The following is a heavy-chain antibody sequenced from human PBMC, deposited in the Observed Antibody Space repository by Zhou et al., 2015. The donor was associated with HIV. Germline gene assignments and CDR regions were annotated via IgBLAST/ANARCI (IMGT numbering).Heavy chain of an antibody. J-gene: IGHJ4*02. Sequence: QVQLVQSGAEVKKPGASVKVSCKASGYTFTGYYIHWVRQAPGQGLEWMGRINPNSGGTNYAQKFQGRVTMTRDTSISTAYMELSSLRSDDTAVYYCAGHFLSDTRIRSRPWTWAQGTLVTVSS. V-gene: IGHV1-2*06. CDR1: GYTFTGYY. D-gene: IGHD1-1*01. CDR3: AGHFLSDTRIRSRPWT. CDR2: INPNSGGT.